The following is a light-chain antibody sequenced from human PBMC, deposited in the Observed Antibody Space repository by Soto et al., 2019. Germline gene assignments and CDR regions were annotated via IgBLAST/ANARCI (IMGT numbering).Light chain of an antibody. CDR3: GAWDDSLSGPV. Sequence: QSVLTQPPSASGTPGQRVTISCSGSNSNIGRNAVNWYQQLPGTAPKLLIYSSNQRPSGVPDRFSGSESGTSASLAISGLQSEDEADYYCGAWDDSLSGPVFGGGTKLTVL. CDR1: NSNIGRNA. V-gene: IGLV1-44*01. CDR2: SSN. J-gene: IGLJ2*01.